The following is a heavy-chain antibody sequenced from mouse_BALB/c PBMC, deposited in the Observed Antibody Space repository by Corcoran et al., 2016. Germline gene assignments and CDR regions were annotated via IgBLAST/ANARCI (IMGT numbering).Heavy chain of an antibody. D-gene: IGHD1-1*01. CDR1: GFNIKDYY. CDR2: IDPENGNT. CDR3: AYYGSSYDY. V-gene: IGHV14-1*02. J-gene: IGHJ2*01. Sequence: VQLQQSGAELVRPGTLVKLSCKASGFNIKDYYMHWLKQRPEQGLEWIGWIDPENGNTIYDPKFQGKASITADTSYNPAYLQLSSLTSEDTAVYYCAYYGSSYDYWGQGTTLTVSS.